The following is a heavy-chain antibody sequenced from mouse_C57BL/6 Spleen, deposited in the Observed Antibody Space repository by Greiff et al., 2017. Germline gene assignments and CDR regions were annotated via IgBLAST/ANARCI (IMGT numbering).Heavy chain of an antibody. J-gene: IGHJ1*03. D-gene: IGHD4-1*01. V-gene: IGHV5-16*01. CDR1: GFTFSDYY. CDR2: INYDGSST. Sequence: EVQVVESEGGLVQPGSSMKLSCTASGFTFSDYYMAWVRQVPEKGLEWVANINYDGSSTYYLDSLKSRFIISRDNAKNILYLQMSSLKSEDTATYYCARDNCDYWYFDVWGTGTTVTVSS. CDR3: ARDNCDYWYFDV.